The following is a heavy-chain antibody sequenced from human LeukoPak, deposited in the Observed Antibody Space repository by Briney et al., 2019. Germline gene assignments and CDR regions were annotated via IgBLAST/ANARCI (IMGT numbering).Heavy chain of an antibody. CDR3: TTGGGWLTDY. CDR1: GGSISDYY. V-gene: IGHV4-59*07. D-gene: IGHD5-24*01. Sequence: MATDTLSLTCTVSGGSISDYYWGWFRQPPGKGLEWIGYIHDSGRTNYNASLKGRASISVDTSRRQFSLKLTSVTAADTAIYYCTTGGGWLTDYWGQGTLVTVSS. CDR2: IHDSGRT. J-gene: IGHJ4*02.